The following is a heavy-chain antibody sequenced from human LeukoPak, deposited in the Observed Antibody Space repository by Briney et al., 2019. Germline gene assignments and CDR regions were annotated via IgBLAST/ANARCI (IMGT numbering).Heavy chain of an antibody. CDR3: ARDRYDYVWGSYDEYYFDY. Sequence: GGSLRLSCAASGFTFSSYAMSWVRQAPGKGLEWVSAISGSGGSTYYADSVRGRFTISRDFSKNTVYLQMNSLRAEDTAVYYCARDRYDYVWGSYDEYYFDYWGQGTLVTVSS. CDR2: ISGSGGST. J-gene: IGHJ4*02. V-gene: IGHV3-23*01. CDR1: GFTFSSYA. D-gene: IGHD3-16*01.